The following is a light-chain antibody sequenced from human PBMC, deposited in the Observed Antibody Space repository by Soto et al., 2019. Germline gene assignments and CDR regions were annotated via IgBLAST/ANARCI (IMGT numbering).Light chain of an antibody. CDR3: QQYYITPFT. Sequence: DIQLSQSPSSLSASVGGSVTISCRASHSISSYLNWYQQKPGKATKLLIYAASSLQSGVPLMFSGSGSGTDFTLTISSPQPEDFATYYCQQYYITPFTFGGGTKV. J-gene: IGKJ4*01. CDR2: AAS. V-gene: IGKV1-39*01. CDR1: HSISSY.